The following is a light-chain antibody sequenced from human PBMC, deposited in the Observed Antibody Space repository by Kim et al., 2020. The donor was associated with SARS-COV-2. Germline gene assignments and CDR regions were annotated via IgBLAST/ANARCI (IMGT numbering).Light chain of an antibody. CDR3: TTWDESLRALV. V-gene: IGLV1-44*01. J-gene: IGLJ3*02. CDR1: TSNIGSNS. CDR2: SDN. Sequence: HSVLTQPPSASGTPGQRVTISCSGSTSNIGSNSVTWYQQLAGTAPRLLIYSDNLRPSGVPDRFSGSKSGTSASLAISGLQSDDAADYYCTTWDESLRALVFGGGTKLTVL.